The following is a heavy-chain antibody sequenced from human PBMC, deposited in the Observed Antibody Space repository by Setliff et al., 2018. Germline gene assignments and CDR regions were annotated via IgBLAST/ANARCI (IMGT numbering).Heavy chain of an antibody. Sequence: GGSLRLSCIASGFTFSNAWMSWVRQAPGKGLECVGRIKREVDGGTTDYAAPVKGRFSISRDDSKNTLYLQMNNLKTEDTAVYYCTRNTPDDYWGQGTLVTV. CDR1: GFTFSNAW. V-gene: IGHV3-15*01. J-gene: IGHJ4*02. CDR2: IKREVDGGTT. CDR3: TRNTPDDY.